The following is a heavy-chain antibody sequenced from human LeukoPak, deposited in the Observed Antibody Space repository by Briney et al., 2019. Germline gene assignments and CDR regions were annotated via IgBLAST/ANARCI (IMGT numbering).Heavy chain of an antibody. V-gene: IGHV3-30*18. CDR1: GFTFSSYA. CDR3: AKDLTSYGSGSYLEC. Sequence: GGSLRLSCAASGFTFSSYAMHWVRQAPGKGLEWVALISYDGSHQYYADSVKGRFTISRDSSKDTLSLQMNSLRPEDTAVYYCAKDLTSYGSGSYLECWGQGTLVTVSS. CDR2: ISYDGSHQ. D-gene: IGHD3-10*01. J-gene: IGHJ4*02.